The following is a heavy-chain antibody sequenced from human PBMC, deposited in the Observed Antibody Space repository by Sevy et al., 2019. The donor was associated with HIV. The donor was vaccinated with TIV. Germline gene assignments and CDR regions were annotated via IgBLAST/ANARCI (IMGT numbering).Heavy chain of an antibody. CDR2: IYPGDSDT. D-gene: IGHD1-1*01. Sequence: GESLKISCKGSGYRFTDYWIVWVCQMPGKGLEWMGIIYPGDSDTTYSPSFQGQVTISVDKSISTAYLQWRSLKASDTAIFYCARGARGTLPSYYYCPMDVWGQGTTVTVSS. CDR3: ARGARGTLPSYYYCPMDV. J-gene: IGHJ6*02. CDR1: GYRFTDYW. V-gene: IGHV5-51*01.